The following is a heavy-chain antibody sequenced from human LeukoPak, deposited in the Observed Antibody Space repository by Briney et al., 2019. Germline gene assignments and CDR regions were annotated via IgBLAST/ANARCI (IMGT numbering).Heavy chain of an antibody. V-gene: IGHV5-51*01. J-gene: IGHJ4*02. CDR2: IYPGDSDT. CDR1: GYRFSNYW. Sequence: GESLKISCQGSGYRFSNYWIVWMRQMPGKGLEWMGIIYPGDSDTRYSPSFQGQVTISADRPVNTAYLQWSSLKASDTAMYYCARLLRSQLLPLLLYWGQGTLVTVSS. CDR3: ARLLRSQLLPLLLY. D-gene: IGHD1-1*01.